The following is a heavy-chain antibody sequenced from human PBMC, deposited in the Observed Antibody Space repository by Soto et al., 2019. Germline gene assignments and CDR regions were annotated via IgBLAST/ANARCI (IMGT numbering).Heavy chain of an antibody. CDR2: IYYSGST. D-gene: IGHD4-17*01. V-gene: IGHV4-39*01. J-gene: IGHJ4*02. CDR1: GGSISSSSYY. Sequence: PSETLSLTCAVSGGSISSSSYYWGWIRQPPGKGLEWIGSIYYSGSTYYDPSLKSRVTISVDTSKNQFSLKLSSVTAADTAVYYCARLSIKTTSFDYWGQGTLVTVSS. CDR3: ARLSIKTTSFDY.